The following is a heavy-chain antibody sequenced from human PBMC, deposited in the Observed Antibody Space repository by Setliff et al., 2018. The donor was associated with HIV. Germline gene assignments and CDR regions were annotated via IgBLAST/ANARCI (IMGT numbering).Heavy chain of an antibody. V-gene: IGHV4-34*01. Sequence: PSETLSLTCAVYGGSFSGYYWSWIRQPPGKGLEWIGEINHSGSTNYNPSLKSRVTISLDTSKNQFSLKLSSVTAADTAVYYCAREVFSGWRIFDIWGHGTMVTVSS. D-gene: IGHD6-19*01. J-gene: IGHJ3*02. CDR2: INHSGST. CDR1: GGSFSGYY. CDR3: AREVFSGWRIFDI.